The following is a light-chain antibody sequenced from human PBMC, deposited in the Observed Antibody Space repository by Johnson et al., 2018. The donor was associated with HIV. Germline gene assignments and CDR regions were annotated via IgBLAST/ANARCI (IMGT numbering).Light chain of an antibody. J-gene: IGLJ1*01. CDR1: SSNIGNNY. CDR2: DNN. CDR3: GTWDNSLSTGAV. Sequence: QSVLTQPPSVSAAPGQKVTISCSGSSSNIGNNYVSWYQQLPGTAPKLLIYDNNKRPSGIPDRFSGSKSGTSATLGIAGLPTWDEADYYCGTWDNSLSTGAVFGTGTKVTVL. V-gene: IGLV1-51*01.